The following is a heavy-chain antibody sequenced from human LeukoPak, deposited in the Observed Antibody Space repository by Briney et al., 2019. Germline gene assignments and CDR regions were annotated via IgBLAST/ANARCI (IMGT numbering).Heavy chain of an antibody. CDR2: INAYKRST. D-gene: IGHD6-19*01. J-gene: IGHJ4*02. CDR1: GYGFINYG. CDR3: ARDLSSGWNDY. Sequence: GASVKVSCKTSGYGFINYGINWVRQAPGQGLEWMGWINAYKRSTSYTQKFQGRVTMTTDTSTSTAYMELKSLRSDDTAVNYCARDLSSGWNDYWGQGTLVTVSS. V-gene: IGHV1-18*01.